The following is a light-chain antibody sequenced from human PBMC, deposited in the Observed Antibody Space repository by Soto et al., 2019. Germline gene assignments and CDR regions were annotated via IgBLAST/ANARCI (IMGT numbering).Light chain of an antibody. CDR2: ATS. CDR3: QQGYNTPVT. J-gene: IGKJ4*01. V-gene: IGKV1-39*01. Sequence: DIQMTQSPSSLSASVGDRVTITCRASQSISSYLYWYQQKPGTAPKLLIYATSTLQSGVPSRFSGSGSGTDFTLTISNLQPEDFATYYCQQGYNTPVTFGGGTKVEIK. CDR1: QSISSY.